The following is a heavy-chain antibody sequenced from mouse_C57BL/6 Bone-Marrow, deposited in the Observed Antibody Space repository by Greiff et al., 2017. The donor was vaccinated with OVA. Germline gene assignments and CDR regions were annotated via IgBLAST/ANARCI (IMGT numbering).Heavy chain of an antibody. J-gene: IGHJ3*01. V-gene: IGHV5-6*01. CDR2: ISSGGSYT. Sequence: EVHLVESGGDLVKPGGSLKLSCAASGFTFSSYGMSWVRQTPDKRLEWVATISSGGSYTYYPDSVKGRFTISRDNAKNTLYLQMSSLKSEDTAMYYCARDYYGSSYGFAYWGQGTLVTVSA. D-gene: IGHD1-1*01. CDR1: GFTFSSYG. CDR3: ARDYYGSSYGFAY.